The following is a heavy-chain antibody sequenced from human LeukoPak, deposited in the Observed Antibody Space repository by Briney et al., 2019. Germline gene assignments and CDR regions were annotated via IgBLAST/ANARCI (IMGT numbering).Heavy chain of an antibody. CDR1: GGSISSGDYY. D-gene: IGHD2-8*01. CDR2: IYYSGST. V-gene: IGHV4-30-4*08. CDR3: ARQDRMLHYFDY. J-gene: IGHJ4*02. Sequence: SETLSLTCTVSGGSISSGDYYWSWIRQPPGKGLEWIGYIYYSGSTYYSPSLKSRVTISVDTSKNQFSLKLSSVTAADTAVYYCARQDRMLHYFDYWGQGTLVTVSS.